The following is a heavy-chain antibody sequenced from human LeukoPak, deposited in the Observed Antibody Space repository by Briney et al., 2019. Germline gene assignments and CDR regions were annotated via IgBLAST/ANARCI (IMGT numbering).Heavy chain of an antibody. Sequence: GRSLRLSCAASGFSFSGYAMHWVRRTPGKGLEWVAVISHDEKNKFYAESVKDRFTISRDNSKNTLFLEMNSLRPEDTAFYYCATTFRGVIITRLDYWGQGTLVTVSS. D-gene: IGHD3-10*01. CDR1: GFSFSGYA. CDR2: ISHDEKNK. CDR3: ATTFRGVIITRLDY. V-gene: IGHV3-30*04. J-gene: IGHJ4*02.